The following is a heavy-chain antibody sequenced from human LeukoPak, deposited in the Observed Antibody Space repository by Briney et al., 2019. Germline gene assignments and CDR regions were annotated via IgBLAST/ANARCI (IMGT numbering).Heavy chain of an antibody. V-gene: IGHV3-7*01. CDR1: GFTFSSYW. CDR2: MKQDGSEI. Sequence: PGGSLRLSCAASGFTFSSYWMTWVRQAPGKGLEWVAYMKQDGSEIYYVDSAKGRFTTSRDNANNSLYLQMNSLRAEDTALYYCARGVYQFDYWGQGTLVTVSS. CDR3: ARGVYQFDY. D-gene: IGHD3-16*02. J-gene: IGHJ4*02.